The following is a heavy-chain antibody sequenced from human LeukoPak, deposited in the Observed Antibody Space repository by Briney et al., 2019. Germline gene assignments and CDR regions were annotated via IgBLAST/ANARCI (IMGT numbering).Heavy chain of an antibody. CDR2: IYHSGST. D-gene: IGHD4-17*01. CDR1: GGSISSSSYY. Sequence: SETLSLTCTVSGGSISSSSYYWGWIRQPPGKGLEWIGSIYHSGSTYYNPSLKSRVTISVDTSKNQFSLKLSSVTAADTAVYYCARDHGDYVLGYWGQGTLVTVSS. CDR3: ARDHGDYVLGY. J-gene: IGHJ4*02. V-gene: IGHV4-39*07.